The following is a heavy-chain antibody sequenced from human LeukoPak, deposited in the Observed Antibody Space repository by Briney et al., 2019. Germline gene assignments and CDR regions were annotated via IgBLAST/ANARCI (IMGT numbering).Heavy chain of an antibody. Sequence: PSETLSLTSTVSGGSISSKSHYWGWIRQPPGKGLEWIGSIYYSGSTWYNPSLESRVSISVDTSKNQFSLKVTSVTAADTAVYYCARRGGDSSGNFDYWGQGTLVTVSS. CDR1: GGSISSKSHY. CDR3: ARRGGDSSGNFDY. D-gene: IGHD3-22*01. J-gene: IGHJ4*02. CDR2: IYYSGST. V-gene: IGHV4-39*01.